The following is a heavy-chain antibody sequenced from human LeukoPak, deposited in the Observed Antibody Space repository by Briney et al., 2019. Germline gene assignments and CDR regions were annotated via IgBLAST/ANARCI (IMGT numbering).Heavy chain of an antibody. CDR1: GFTFSNYW. CDR3: AAWEGWQLVQADY. CDR2: ISSSGSTT. Sequence: GGSLRLSCAASGFTFSNYWMSWVRQAPGKGLEWVSYISSSGSTTYYADSVKGRFTISRDNAKNSLYLQMNSLRAEDTAVYYCAAWEGWQLVQADYWGQGTLVTVSS. J-gene: IGHJ4*02. D-gene: IGHD4-23*01. V-gene: IGHV3-11*01.